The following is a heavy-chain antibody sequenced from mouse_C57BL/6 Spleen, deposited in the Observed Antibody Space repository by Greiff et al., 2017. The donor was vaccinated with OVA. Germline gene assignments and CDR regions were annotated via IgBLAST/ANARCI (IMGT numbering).Heavy chain of an antibody. CDR1: GFTFSDYY. CDR2: IIYDGSST. D-gene: IGHD2-3*01. J-gene: IGHJ3*01. CDR3: ARGGLYDGYYWFAY. V-gene: IGHV5-16*01. Sequence: EVHLVESEGGLVQPGSSMKLSCTASGFTFSDYYMAWVRQVPEKGLEWVANIIYDGSSTYYLDSFKSRFIISRDNAKNIIYLQMSSMKSEDTATYYCARGGLYDGYYWFAYWGQGTLVTVSA.